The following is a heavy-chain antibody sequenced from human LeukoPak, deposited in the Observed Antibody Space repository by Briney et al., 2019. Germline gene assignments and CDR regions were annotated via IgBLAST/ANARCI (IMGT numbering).Heavy chain of an antibody. J-gene: IGHJ4*02. D-gene: IGHD1-26*01. Sequence: SETLSLSCTVSGGSISSETYYWGWIRQSPGKGLEWIGSIDYSGNTYYNPSLQSRLTISMDTSKNQFSLRLTSVTAADTAVYYCARGKLRRSYFDYWGQRTLVTVSS. CDR1: GGSISSETYY. CDR2: IDYSGNT. V-gene: IGHV4-39*07. CDR3: ARGKLRRSYFDY.